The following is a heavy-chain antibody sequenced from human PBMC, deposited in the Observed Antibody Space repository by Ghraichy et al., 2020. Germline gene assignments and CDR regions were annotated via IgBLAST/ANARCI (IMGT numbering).Heavy chain of an antibody. CDR1: GYTFTSYG. D-gene: IGHD2-21*02. CDR2: ISAYNGNT. V-gene: IGHV1-18*01. J-gene: IGHJ3*02. Sequence: ASVKVSCKASGYTFTSYGISWVRQAPGQGLEWMGWISAYNGNTNYAQKLQGRVTMTTDTSTSTAYMELRSLRSDDTAVYYCARDRQHIVVVTATSNDAFDIWGQGTMVTVSS. CDR3: ARDRQHIVVVTATSNDAFDI.